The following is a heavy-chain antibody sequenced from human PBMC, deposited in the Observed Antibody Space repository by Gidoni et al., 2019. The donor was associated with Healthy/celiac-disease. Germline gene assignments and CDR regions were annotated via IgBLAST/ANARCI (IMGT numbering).Heavy chain of an antibody. CDR3: AKDPTYDGGY. J-gene: IGHJ4*02. V-gene: IGHV3-23*01. D-gene: IGHD3-3*01. CDR1: VFTLSSDA. CDR2: IRGSCGST. Sequence: VQLLESGGGLVKPGGSLRLSCAASVFTLSSDAMCWVRQAPGTGLELVSAIRGSCGSTYYSDSVKGRFTISRDNSKNTLYLQMNSLRAEDTAVYYCAKDPTYDGGYWGQGTLVTVSS.